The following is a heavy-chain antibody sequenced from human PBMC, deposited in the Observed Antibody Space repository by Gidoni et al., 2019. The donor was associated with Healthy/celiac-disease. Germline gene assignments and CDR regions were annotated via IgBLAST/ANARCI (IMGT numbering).Heavy chain of an antibody. Sequence: QVQLVESGGGVIQPGRSLRLSCAASGFTFSSYAMHWVRQAPGKGLEWVAVISYDGSNKYYADSVKGRFTISRDNSKNTLYLQMNSLRAEDTAVYYCARDISSGWTRGDYFDYWGQGTLVTVSS. CDR2: ISYDGSNK. CDR3: ARDISSGWTRGDYFDY. D-gene: IGHD6-19*01. V-gene: IGHV3-30*01. CDR1: GFTFSSYA. J-gene: IGHJ4*02.